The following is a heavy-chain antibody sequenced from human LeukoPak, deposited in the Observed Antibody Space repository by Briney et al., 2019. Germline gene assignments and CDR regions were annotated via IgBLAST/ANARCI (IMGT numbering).Heavy chain of an antibody. D-gene: IGHD3-22*01. CDR3: ARDRDSSGYPPADY. Sequence: SETLSLTCTVSGGSISSGSYYWSWIRQPAGKGLEWIGRIHTSGITYYNPSLKSRVTISVDTSKNQFSLKLSSVTAADTAVYYCARDRDSSGYPPADYWGQGTPVTVSS. CDR1: GGSISSGSYY. CDR2: IHTSGIT. V-gene: IGHV4-61*02. J-gene: IGHJ4*02.